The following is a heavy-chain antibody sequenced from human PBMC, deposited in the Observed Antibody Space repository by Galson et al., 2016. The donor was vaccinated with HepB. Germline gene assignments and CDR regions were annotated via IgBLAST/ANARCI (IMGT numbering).Heavy chain of an antibody. CDR2: LSFDGINK. CDR3: AKDAYTWRWLLSFFPDY. CDR1: GFTFSDYG. V-gene: IGHV3-30*18. Sequence: SLRLSCAASGFTFSDYGIHWVRQAPGKGLEWVAVLSFDGINKYYADSVKGRFTISRDNSKNTVYLQMNSQGAEDTAVYYCAKDAYTWRWLLSFFPDYWGQGTLVTVSS. D-gene: IGHD5-24*01. J-gene: IGHJ4*02.